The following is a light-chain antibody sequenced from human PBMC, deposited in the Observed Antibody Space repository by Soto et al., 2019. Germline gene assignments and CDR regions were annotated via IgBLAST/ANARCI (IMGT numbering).Light chain of an antibody. CDR3: QQRSNWPFT. CDR2: DAS. V-gene: IGKV3-11*01. CDR1: QSVSNY. J-gene: IGKJ5*01. Sequence: EIVLTQSPATLSLSPREIATLSCRASQSVSNYLAWFQQKPGQAPRLLIYDASNRATGIPARFSGSGSVTDFTLAISSLEPEAFAVYYCQQRSNWPFTFGQGTLLESK.